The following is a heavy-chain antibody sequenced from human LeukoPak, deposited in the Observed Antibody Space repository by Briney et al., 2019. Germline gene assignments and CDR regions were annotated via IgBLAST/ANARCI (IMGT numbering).Heavy chain of an antibody. CDR2: FDPEDGET. Sequence: ASVKVSCKVSGYTLTELSMHWVRQAPGKGLEWMGGFDPEDGETIYAQKFQGRVTMTEDTSTDTAYMKLSSLRSEDTAVYYCATGDHRGVIINGASDYWGQGTLVTVSS. D-gene: IGHD3-10*01. J-gene: IGHJ4*02. V-gene: IGHV1-24*01. CDR1: GYTLTELS. CDR3: ATGDHRGVIINGASDY.